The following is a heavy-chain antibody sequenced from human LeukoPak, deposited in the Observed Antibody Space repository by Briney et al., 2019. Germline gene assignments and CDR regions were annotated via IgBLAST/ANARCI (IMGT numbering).Heavy chain of an antibody. CDR2: IWYDGSNK. CDR3: AKDLERSSSDACNI. D-gene: IGHD6-6*01. CDR1: GFTFSSYG. J-gene: IGHJ3*02. V-gene: IGHV3-33*06. Sequence: GRSLRLSRAASGFTFSSYGIHWVRQAPGKGLEWGAVIWYDGSNKYYADSVKGRFTISRDNSKNTLYLQMNSLRAEDTAVYYCAKDLERSSSDACNIWGQGTRVTVYS.